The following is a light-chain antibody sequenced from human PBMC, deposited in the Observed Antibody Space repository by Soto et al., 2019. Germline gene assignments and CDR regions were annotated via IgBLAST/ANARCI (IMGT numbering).Light chain of an antibody. CDR1: SSNIGAGYD. Sequence: QPVLTQPPSVSGAPGQRVTISCIGSSSNIGAGYDVHWYQQLPGRVPKLLIYGNNNRPSGVADRFSGSKSGTSASLAITGLQAEDEADYYCQSHDSSLSGSRVFGGGTKLTVL. CDR3: QSHDSSLSGSRV. CDR2: GNN. J-gene: IGLJ3*02. V-gene: IGLV1-40*01.